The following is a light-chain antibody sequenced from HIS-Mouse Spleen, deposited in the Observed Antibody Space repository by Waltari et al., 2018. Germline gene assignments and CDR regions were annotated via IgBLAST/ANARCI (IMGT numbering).Light chain of an antibody. CDR2: DTR. CDR3: LLSYSGARV. V-gene: IGLV7-46*01. Sequence: QAVVTQEPSLTVSPGGTVTPTCGSSTGAVTSGHYPYWFPQKPGQAPRTLIYDTRNKHSWTPARFSGSLLGGKAALTLSGAQPEDEAEYYCLLSYSGARVFGGGTKLTVL. CDR1: TGAVTSGHY. J-gene: IGLJ3*02.